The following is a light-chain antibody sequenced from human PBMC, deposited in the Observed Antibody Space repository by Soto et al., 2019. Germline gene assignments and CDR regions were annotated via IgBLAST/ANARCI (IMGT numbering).Light chain of an antibody. CDR2: DAS. V-gene: IGKV1-33*01. Sequence: DIQMTQSPSSLSASVRDRVTITCQASQDISSYLNWYQQKPGKAPKLLIYDASNLETGVPSRFSGSGSGTDFTFTISSLQPEDIATYYCQQYDNLPRLTFGGGTKVEIK. CDR3: QQYDNLPRLT. CDR1: QDISSY. J-gene: IGKJ4*01.